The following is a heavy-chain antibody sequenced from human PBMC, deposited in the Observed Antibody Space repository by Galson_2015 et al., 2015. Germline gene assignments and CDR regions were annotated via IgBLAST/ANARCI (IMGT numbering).Heavy chain of an antibody. CDR2: ISGSGRYP. D-gene: IGHD6-13*01. CDR1: GFTFSDYY. CDR3: ARSGIAAGGWFHP. V-gene: IGHV3-11*06. Sequence: SLRLSCAASGFTFSDYYINWIRQAPGKGLEWVSYISGSGRYPNYADSGKGRFPISRDNAQKSLFLQVDSLRAEDTAVYYCARSGIAAGGWFHPWGQGILVTGSS. J-gene: IGHJ5*02.